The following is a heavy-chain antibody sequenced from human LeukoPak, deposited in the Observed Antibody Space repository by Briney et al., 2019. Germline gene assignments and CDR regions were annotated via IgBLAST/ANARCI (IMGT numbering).Heavy chain of an antibody. Sequence: SETLSLTCTVSGGSISSGGYYWSWIRQPPGKGLEWIGYIYHSGSTYYNPSLKSRVTISVDRSKNQFSLKLSSVTAADTAVYYCARAGVVVPAASGALDYWGQGTLVTVSS. CDR2: IYHSGST. J-gene: IGHJ4*02. D-gene: IGHD2-2*01. CDR3: ARAGVVVPAASGALDY. V-gene: IGHV4-30-2*01. CDR1: GGSISSGGYY.